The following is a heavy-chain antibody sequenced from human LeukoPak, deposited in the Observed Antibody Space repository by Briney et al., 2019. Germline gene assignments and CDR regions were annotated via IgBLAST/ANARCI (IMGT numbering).Heavy chain of an antibody. CDR2: INAGNGNT. J-gene: IGHJ4*02. V-gene: IGHV1-3*01. D-gene: IGHD3-9*01. CDR3: AREKLRYSPSTPGY. CDR1: GYTLTSYA. Sequence: ASVKVSCKASGYTLTSYAMHWVRQAPGQRLEWMGWINAGNGNTKYSQKFQGRVTITRDTSASTAYMELSSLRSEDTAVYYCAREKLRYSPSTPGYWGQGTLVTVSS.